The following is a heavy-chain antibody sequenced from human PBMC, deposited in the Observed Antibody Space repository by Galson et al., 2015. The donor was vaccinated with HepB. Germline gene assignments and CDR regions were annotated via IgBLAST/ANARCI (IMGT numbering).Heavy chain of an antibody. CDR2: TSYDGSKK. V-gene: IGHV3-30*04. CDR1: GFTFSSSA. CDR3: ATERWQWPPDY. D-gene: IGHD6-19*01. J-gene: IGHJ4*02. Sequence: SLRLSCAASGFTFSSSAMHWVRQAPGKGLEWVGVTSYDGSKKYYADSLQGRFTISRDNSKNTLYLQVNNLRAEDTAVYYCATERWQWPPDYWGRGTLVTVPS.